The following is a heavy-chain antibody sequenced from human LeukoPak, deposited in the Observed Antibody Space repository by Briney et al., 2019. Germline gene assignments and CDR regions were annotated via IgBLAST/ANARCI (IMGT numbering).Heavy chain of an antibody. CDR2: LNPGPGGR. Sequence: GAAGKVCCKTAGYTFIAYYLDWVRQAPGQGLEWMGWLNPGPGGRLYAQKFQGRVTMTRDMYMTTAYMELTELRSDDTAAYYCAAQRDPRPFDPWGQGTLITVSS. J-gene: IGHJ5*02. V-gene: IGHV1-2*02. CDR3: AAQRDPRPFDP. CDR1: GYTFIAYY. D-gene: IGHD5-24*01.